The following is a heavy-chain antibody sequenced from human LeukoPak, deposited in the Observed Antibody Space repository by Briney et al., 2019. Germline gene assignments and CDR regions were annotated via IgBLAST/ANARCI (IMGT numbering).Heavy chain of an antibody. Sequence: GRSLRLSCAASGFTFSRYGMHWVRQAPGKWLEWVGVIWDDGSKKYYGDSVQGRFSISRDNSKNTLYVQMTGLRVEDTAVYYCARDPYGSGRVYRMDVWGQGTTVTVSS. D-gene: IGHD3-10*01. J-gene: IGHJ6*02. CDR1: GFTFSRYG. V-gene: IGHV3-33*01. CDR3: ARDPYGSGRVYRMDV. CDR2: IWDDGSKK.